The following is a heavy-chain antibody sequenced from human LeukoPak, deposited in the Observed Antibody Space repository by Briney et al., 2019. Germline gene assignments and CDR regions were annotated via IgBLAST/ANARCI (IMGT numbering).Heavy chain of an antibody. J-gene: IGHJ6*03. CDR2: ITRSSTYI. CDR1: GFSFSSYS. Sequence: GGSLRLSCAASGFSFSSYSMAWVRQAPGKGLEWVSCITRSSTYIYYADSVKGRFTISRDNAKNSVYLQMNSLRAEDTAVYYCARDFYYYYYMDVWGKGTTVTVSS. V-gene: IGHV3-21*01. CDR3: ARDFYYYYYMDV.